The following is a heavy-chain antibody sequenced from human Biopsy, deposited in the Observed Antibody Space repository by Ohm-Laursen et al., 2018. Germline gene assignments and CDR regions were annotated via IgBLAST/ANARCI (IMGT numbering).Heavy chain of an antibody. CDR2: MNHGGST. CDR3: ARGSNWNDWSFDY. D-gene: IGHD1-20*01. V-gene: IGHV4-34*01. Sequence: SQTLSLTWTVSGGSISSYYWSWIRQPPGKGLEWIGEMNHGGSTNYNSSLKSRVTISVDTSKNQFSLKLNSVTATDTAVYYCARGSNWNDWSFDYWGQGTVVTVPS. CDR1: GGSISSYY. J-gene: IGHJ4*02.